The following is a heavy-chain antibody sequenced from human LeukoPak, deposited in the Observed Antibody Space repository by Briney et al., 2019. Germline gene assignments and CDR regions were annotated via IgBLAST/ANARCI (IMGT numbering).Heavy chain of an antibody. CDR3: AKVYGSGSYGYYYGMDV. Sequence: GRSLRLSCAASGFTFDDYAMHWVRQAPGKGLEWVSGISWNGGSIGYADSVKGRFTISRDNAKNSLYLQMNSLRAEDTALYYCAKVYGSGSYGYYYGMDVWGQGTTVTVSS. CDR1: GFTFDDYA. D-gene: IGHD3-10*01. J-gene: IGHJ6*02. V-gene: IGHV3-9*01. CDR2: ISWNGGSI.